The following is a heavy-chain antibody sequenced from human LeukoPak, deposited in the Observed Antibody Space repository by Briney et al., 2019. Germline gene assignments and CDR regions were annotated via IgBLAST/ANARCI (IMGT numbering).Heavy chain of an antibody. D-gene: IGHD3-10*01. CDR1: GLTVSSSH. J-gene: IGHJ3*02. Sequence: GGSLRLSCAAPGLTVSSSHMNWVRQAPGRGLEWVSVIYSGGSAYYADSVKGRFTVSRDISKNTLFLQMNILRVEDTAVYYCARDRANYGSTLDAFDIWGQGTMVTVSS. CDR2: IYSGGSA. CDR3: ARDRANYGSTLDAFDI. V-gene: IGHV3-66*01.